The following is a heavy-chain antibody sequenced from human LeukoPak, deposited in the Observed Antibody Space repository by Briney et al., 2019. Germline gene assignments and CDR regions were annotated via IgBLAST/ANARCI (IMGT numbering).Heavy chain of an antibody. V-gene: IGHV1-24*01. CDR2: FDPEDGET. CDR3: ATDLAFLTGYYINY. CDR1: GYTLTELS. J-gene: IGHJ4*02. Sequence: GASVKVSCKVSGYTLTELSMHWVRQAPGKGLEWMGNFDPEDGETIYAQKFQGRVTMTEDTSTDTAYMELSSLRSEDTAVYYCATDLAFLTGYYINYWGQGTLVTVSS. D-gene: IGHD3-9*01.